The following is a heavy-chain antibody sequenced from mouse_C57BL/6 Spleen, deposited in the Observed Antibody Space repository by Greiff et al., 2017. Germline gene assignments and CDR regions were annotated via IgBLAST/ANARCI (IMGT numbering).Heavy chain of an antibody. CDR1: GFTFSSYG. CDR2: ISSGGSYT. J-gene: IGHJ1*03. D-gene: IGHD2-5*01. CDR3: AREYSNYRYFDV. Sequence: DVKLVESGGDLVKPGGSLKLSCAASGFTFSSYGMSWVRQTPDKRLEWVATISSGGSYTYYPDSVKGRFTISRDNAKNTLYLQMSSLKSEDTAMYYCAREYSNYRYFDVWGTGTTVTVSS. V-gene: IGHV5-6*02.